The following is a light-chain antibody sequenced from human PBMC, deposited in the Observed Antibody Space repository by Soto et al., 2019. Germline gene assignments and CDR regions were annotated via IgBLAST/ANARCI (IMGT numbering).Light chain of an antibody. CDR1: QSITNR. CDR2: DAS. CDR3: QQYNVYSWT. J-gene: IGKJ1*01. V-gene: IGKV1-5*01. Sequence: DIQMTQSPSTLPASVGARVTITCRASQSITNRLAWYQQKPGKAPKVLIYDASNLESGVPSRFSGSGSGTEFTLTISSLQPDDFATYYCQQYNVYSWTFGQGTKVDIK.